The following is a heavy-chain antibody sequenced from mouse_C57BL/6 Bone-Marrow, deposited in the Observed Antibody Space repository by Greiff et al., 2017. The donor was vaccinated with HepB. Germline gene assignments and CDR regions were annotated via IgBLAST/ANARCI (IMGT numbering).Heavy chain of an antibody. Sequence: EVQRVESGGGLVKPGGSLKLSCAASGFTFSDYGMHWVRQAPEKGLEWVAYISSGSSTIYYADTVKGRLTISRDNAKNTLFLQMTSLRSEDTAMYYYARPLYDGYYEAMDYWGQGTSVTVSS. D-gene: IGHD2-3*01. CDR3: ARPLYDGYYEAMDY. J-gene: IGHJ4*01. CDR2: ISSGSSTI. V-gene: IGHV5-17*01. CDR1: GFTFSDYG.